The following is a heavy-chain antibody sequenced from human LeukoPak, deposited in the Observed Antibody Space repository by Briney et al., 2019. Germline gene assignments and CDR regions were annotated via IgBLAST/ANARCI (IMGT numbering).Heavy chain of an antibody. Sequence: KPSETLSLTCTVSGGSISSSSYYWGWIRQPPGNGLEWIGSIYYSGSTYYNASLKSRVTISVDTSKNQFSLKLSSVTAADTAVYYCARRRRGSGFDYWGQGTLVTVSS. V-gene: IGHV4-39*01. CDR2: IYYSGST. CDR3: ARRRRGSGFDY. J-gene: IGHJ4*02. CDR1: GGSISSSSYY. D-gene: IGHD3-3*01.